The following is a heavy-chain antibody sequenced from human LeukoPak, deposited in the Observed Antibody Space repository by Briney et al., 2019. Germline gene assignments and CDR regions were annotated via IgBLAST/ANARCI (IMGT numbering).Heavy chain of an antibody. CDR3: AKEGVSRIREYFSHDYGGNGQVTGDAFDI. J-gene: IGHJ3*02. CDR2: IKQDGSEK. Sequence: GSLRLSCAASGFTFSSYWMSWVRQAPGKGLEWLANIKQDGSEKYYVDSVKGRFTISRDNSKNSLYLQMNSLRAEDTALYYCAKEGVSRIREYFSHDYGGNGQVTGDAFDIWGQGTMVTVS. D-gene: IGHD4-23*01. V-gene: IGHV3-7*03. CDR1: GFTFSSYW.